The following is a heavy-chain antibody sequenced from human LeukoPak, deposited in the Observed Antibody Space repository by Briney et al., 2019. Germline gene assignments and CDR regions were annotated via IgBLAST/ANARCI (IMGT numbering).Heavy chain of an antibody. CDR1: GLTFSNYA. V-gene: IGHV3-30*04. Sequence: GGSLRLSCAASGLTFSNYAMHWVRQTPGKGLEWVAVISYDGNNKYYADSVKGRFTISRDNSKNTLYLQMNSLRAEDTAVYYCANIGGAYCSSTNCHPDFDYWGQGTLVTVSS. CDR2: ISYDGNNK. D-gene: IGHD2-2*01. CDR3: ANIGGAYCSSTNCHPDFDY. J-gene: IGHJ4*02.